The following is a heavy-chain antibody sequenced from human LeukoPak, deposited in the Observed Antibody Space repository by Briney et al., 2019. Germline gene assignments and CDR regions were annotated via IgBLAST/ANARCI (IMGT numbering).Heavy chain of an antibody. Sequence: GGSLRLSCAASGFTFSSYPMHWVRQAPGLGLQWVAVISHDGSNKYYEDSVKGRFTISRDNSKNTLYLQMNSLRAEDTAVYYCAKDLAARASFDYWGQGTLVTVSS. D-gene: IGHD6-6*01. CDR2: ISHDGSNK. V-gene: IGHV3-30-3*01. CDR3: AKDLAARASFDY. J-gene: IGHJ4*02. CDR1: GFTFSSYP.